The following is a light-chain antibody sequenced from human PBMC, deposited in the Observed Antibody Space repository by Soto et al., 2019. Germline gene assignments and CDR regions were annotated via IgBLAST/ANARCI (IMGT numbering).Light chain of an antibody. V-gene: IGLV1-40*01. CDR3: QSYDTSLSGSV. CDR1: SSNIGAGYD. J-gene: IGLJ2*01. Sequence: QSVLTQPPSVSGAPGQRVTISCTGSSSNIGAGYDVHWYQQLPGTAPKLLIYGNSQRPSGVPDRFSGSKSATSASLAITGLQVDDEADYYCQSYDTSLSGSVFGGGTKVTVL. CDR2: GNS.